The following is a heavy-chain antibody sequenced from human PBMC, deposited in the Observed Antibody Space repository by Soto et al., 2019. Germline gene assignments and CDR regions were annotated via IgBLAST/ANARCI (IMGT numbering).Heavy chain of an antibody. D-gene: IGHD2-2*01. Sequence: PSETLSLTCTVSGGSISSSSYYWSWIRQPPGKGLEWIGYIYYSGSTNYNPSLKSRVTISVDTSKNQFSLKLSSVTAADTAVYYCARLGYCSSTSCYVLILDYWGQGTLVTVSS. CDR3: ARLGYCSSTSCYVLILDY. CDR1: GGSISSSSYY. J-gene: IGHJ4*02. CDR2: IYYSGST. V-gene: IGHV4-61*01.